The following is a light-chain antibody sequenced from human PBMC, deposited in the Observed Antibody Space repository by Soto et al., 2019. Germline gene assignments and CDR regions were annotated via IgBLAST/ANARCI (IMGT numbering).Light chain of an antibody. J-gene: IGLJ1*01. V-gene: IGLV1-40*01. Sequence: QSVLTRPPSVSGSPGQTITLSCTGTSSHVDAGFDVHWYQLDPGGAPRLLIYHDTNRPSGVPDRFSGSKSGASASLAITGLQAEDEADYYCQSYDSDLTESYVFGTGTKVTVL. CDR1: SSHVDAGFD. CDR2: HDT. CDR3: QSYDSDLTESYV.